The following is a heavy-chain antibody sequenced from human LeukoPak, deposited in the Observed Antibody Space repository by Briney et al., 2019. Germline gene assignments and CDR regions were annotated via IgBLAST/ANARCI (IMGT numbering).Heavy chain of an antibody. CDR1: GGSISSYY. CDR2: ICYSGST. Sequence: PSETLSLTCTVSGGSISSYYWSWIRQPPGKGLEWIGYICYSGSTNYNPSLKSRVTISVDTSKNQFSLKLSSVTAADTAVYYCARDLSWYGMDVWGQGTTVTVSS. CDR3: ARDLSWYGMDV. J-gene: IGHJ6*02. V-gene: IGHV4-59*01.